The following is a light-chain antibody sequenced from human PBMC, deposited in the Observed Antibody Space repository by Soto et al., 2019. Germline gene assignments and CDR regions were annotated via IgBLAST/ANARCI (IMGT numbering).Light chain of an antibody. CDR3: KQLNSYPWT. Sequence: EVALTQSPVTLSLSHGERATLSCRASQSFRGLLAWYQQKPGQAPRLLIYDAYNRATGIPPRFSGSGSGTDFTLTISSLQPEDFATYYCKQLNSYPWTVGHGNKVAIK. CDR1: QSFRGL. V-gene: IGKV3-11*01. J-gene: IGKJ1*01. CDR2: DAY.